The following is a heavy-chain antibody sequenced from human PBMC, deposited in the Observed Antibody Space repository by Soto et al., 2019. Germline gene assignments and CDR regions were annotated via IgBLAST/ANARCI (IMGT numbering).Heavy chain of an antibody. CDR1: GYSFTSYW. V-gene: IGHV5-51*01. D-gene: IGHD1-26*01. CDR2: IYPGDSDT. J-gene: IGHJ3*02. CDR3: ARQWELGPPKDAFDI. Sequence: GESLKISCKGSGYSFTSYWIGWVRQMPGKGLEWMGIIYPGDSDTRYSPSFQGQVTISADKSISTAYLQWSSLKASDTAMYYCARQWELGPPKDAFDIWGQGTMVTVSS.